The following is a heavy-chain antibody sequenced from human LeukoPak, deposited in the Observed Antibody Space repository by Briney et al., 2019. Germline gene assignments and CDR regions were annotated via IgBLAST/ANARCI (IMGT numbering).Heavy chain of an antibody. J-gene: IGHJ4*02. Sequence: PGGSLILSCADSGFSFGDFWMDWDRQVPGKGLVWVSRIRSDGSTTDYADSVKGRFTISRDNARNNLYLQMNSLRVEDTAVYYCTTGWRNMAFDHWGQGTLVTVSS. D-gene: IGHD3-3*01. CDR3: TTGWRNMAFDH. CDR1: GFSFGDFW. CDR2: IRSDGSTT. V-gene: IGHV3-74*01.